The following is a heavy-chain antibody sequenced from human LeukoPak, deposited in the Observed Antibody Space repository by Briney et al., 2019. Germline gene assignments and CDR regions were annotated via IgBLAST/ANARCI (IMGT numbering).Heavy chain of an antibody. J-gene: IGHJ6*02. D-gene: IGHD3-16*02. CDR1: GFTLSSYG. V-gene: IGHV3-30*03. CDR3: AREEHDYVWGSYRYYYYYGIDV. CDR2: ISFDGSNE. Sequence: PGGSLRLSCPASGFTLSSYGMHWVRQSPGSGREWVTFISFDGSNEFYADSLKGRFTISRDKCKDTLHLQMDSLRAEDTALYYCAREEHDYVWGSYRYYYYYGIDVWGQGTTVTVSS.